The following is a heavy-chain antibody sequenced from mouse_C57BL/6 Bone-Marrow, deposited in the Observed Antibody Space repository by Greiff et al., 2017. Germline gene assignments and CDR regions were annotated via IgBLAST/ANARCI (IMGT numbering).Heavy chain of an antibody. CDR2: IDPSDSYT. CDR3: EREVYSNWDYAMDY. Sequence: QVQLQQPGAELVRPGTSVKLSCKASGYTFTSYWMHWVKQRPGQGLEWIGVIDPSDSYTKYNQKFKGKATLTVDTYSSTAYMQISSLTSEDSAVYYGEREVYSNWDYAMDYWGQGTSVTVSS. J-gene: IGHJ4*01. D-gene: IGHD2-5*01. CDR1: GYTFTSYW. V-gene: IGHV1-59*01.